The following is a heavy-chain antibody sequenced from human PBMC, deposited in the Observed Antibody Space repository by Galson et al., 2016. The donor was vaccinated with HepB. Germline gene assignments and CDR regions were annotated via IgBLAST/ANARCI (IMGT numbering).Heavy chain of an antibody. CDR2: ISYSGST. CDR3: ARESSHFAIAAAHGAFDI. CDR1: GASMSSYY. Sequence: SETLSLTCTVSGASMSSYYRSWIRLPPGKGLEWIGYISYSGSTNYNPSLKSRVTISLDTSKNQFSLKLSSVTAADTAVYYCARESSHFAIAAAHGAFDIWGQGTMVTVSS. D-gene: IGHD6-13*01. J-gene: IGHJ3*02. V-gene: IGHV4-59*01.